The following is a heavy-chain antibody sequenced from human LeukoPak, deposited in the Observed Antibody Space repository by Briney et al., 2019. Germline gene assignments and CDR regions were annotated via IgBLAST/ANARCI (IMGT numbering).Heavy chain of an antibody. V-gene: IGHV1-2*02. CDR2: INLNSGDT. CDR1: GYTFTGYY. J-gene: IGHJ2*01. Sequence: ASVKVSCKASGYTFTGYYMHWVRQAPGQGLEWMGWINLNSGDTNYAQKFQGRVTMTRDTSISTAYMELSRRRSDDSAVYYCARDFHFDLWGRGTPVTVSS. CDR3: ARDFHFDL.